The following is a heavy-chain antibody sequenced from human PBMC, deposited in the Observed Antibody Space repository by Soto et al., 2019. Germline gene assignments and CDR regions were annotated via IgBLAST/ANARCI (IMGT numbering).Heavy chain of an antibody. CDR1: GFTFSSYA. V-gene: IGHV3-23*01. D-gene: IGHD1-1*01. J-gene: IGHJ6*02. Sequence: VGSLRLSCAASGFTFSSYAMSWVRQAPGKGLEWVSAISGSGGSTYYADSVKGRFTISRDNSKNTLYLQMNSLRAEDTAVYYCAKQLERVYYYGMDVWGQGTTVTVSS. CDR2: ISGSGGST. CDR3: AKQLERVYYYGMDV.